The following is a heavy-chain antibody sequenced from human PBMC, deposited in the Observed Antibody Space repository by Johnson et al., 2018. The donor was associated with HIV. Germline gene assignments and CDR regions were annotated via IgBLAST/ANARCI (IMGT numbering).Heavy chain of an antibody. CDR1: GFTFSSYA. V-gene: IGHV3-30-3*01. J-gene: IGHJ3*01. D-gene: IGHD5-18*01. CDR3: ARVRGYSYGAHAFDV. CDR2: ISYDGSNK. Sequence: QVQLVESGGGVVQPGRSLRLSCAASGFTFSSYAMHWVRQAPGKGLEWVAVISYDGSNKYYADSVKGRFTISRDNSKNTLYLQMNSLRAEDTAVYYCARVRGYSYGAHAFDVWGPGTMVTVSS.